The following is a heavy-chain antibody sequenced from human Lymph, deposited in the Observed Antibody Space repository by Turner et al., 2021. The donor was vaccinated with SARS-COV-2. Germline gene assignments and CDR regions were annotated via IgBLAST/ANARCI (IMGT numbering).Heavy chain of an antibody. D-gene: IGHD4-17*01. J-gene: IGHJ4*02. Sequence: EVQLVEYGGGLIQPGGSLTLSCAASGFTVSSNYMSWVRQAPGKGLEWVSLIYSGGSTLYADSVKGRFTISRDNSKNTLYLQMNSLRADDTAVYYCARVLPYGDYFDFWGQGTLVTVSS. CDR3: ARVLPYGDYFDF. CDR1: GFTVSSNY. V-gene: IGHV3-53*01. CDR2: IYSGGST.